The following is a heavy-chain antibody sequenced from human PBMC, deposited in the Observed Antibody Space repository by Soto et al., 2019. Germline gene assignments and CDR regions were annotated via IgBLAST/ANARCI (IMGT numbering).Heavy chain of an antibody. D-gene: IGHD6-13*01. CDR3: ARVGYSSSWIYYYYGMDV. J-gene: IGHJ6*02. CDR1: GSSISSGGYY. V-gene: IGHV4-31*01. CDR2: IYYSGST. Sequence: QVQLQESGPGLVKPSQTLSLTCTVSGSSISSGGYYWRWIRQHPGKGLEWIGYIYYSGSTYYNPSLKSLVTISVDLSKNQFYMMLSCVTAADTAVYYCARVGYSSSWIYYYYGMDVWGQGTTVTVSS.